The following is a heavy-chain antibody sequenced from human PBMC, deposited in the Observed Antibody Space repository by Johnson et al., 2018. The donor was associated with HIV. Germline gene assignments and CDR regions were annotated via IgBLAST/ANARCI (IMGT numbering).Heavy chain of an antibody. J-gene: IGHJ3*02. CDR1: GFTFPNAW. CDR2: IYSGGST. D-gene: IGHD2-8*02. Sequence: VQLVESGGGLVKPGGSLRLSCAASGFTFPNAWMHWVRQAPGKGLEWVSVIYSGGSTYYADSVKGRFTISRDNSKNTLYLQMNSLRAEDTSVYYCARDLVRASHAFDIWGQGTMVTVSS. V-gene: IGHV3-66*02. CDR3: ARDLVRASHAFDI.